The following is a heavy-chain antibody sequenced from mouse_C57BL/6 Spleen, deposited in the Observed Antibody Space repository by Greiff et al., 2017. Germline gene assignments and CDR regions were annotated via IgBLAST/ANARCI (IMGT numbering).Heavy chain of an antibody. CDR3: ARPGTTTVVARNWYFDV. CDR2: ISSGGSYT. D-gene: IGHD1-1*01. J-gene: IGHJ1*03. V-gene: IGHV5-6*01. CDR1: GFTFSSYG. Sequence: EVQLVESGGDLVKPGGSLKLSCAASGFTFSSYGMSWVRQTPDKRLEWVATISSGGSYTYYPDSVKGRFTISRDNAKNTLYLQMSSLKSEDTAMYYCARPGTTTVVARNWYFDVWGTGTTVTVSS.